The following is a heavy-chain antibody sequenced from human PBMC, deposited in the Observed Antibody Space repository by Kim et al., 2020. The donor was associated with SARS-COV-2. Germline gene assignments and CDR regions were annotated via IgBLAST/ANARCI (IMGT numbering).Heavy chain of an antibody. V-gene: IGHV3-30*01. CDR3: ARVSHSGSDAFDI. Sequence: ADSVKGRFPNSRDNSKNTLYLQMNSLRAEDTAVYYCARVSHSGSDAFDIWGQGTMVTVSS. D-gene: IGHD3-10*01. J-gene: IGHJ3*02.